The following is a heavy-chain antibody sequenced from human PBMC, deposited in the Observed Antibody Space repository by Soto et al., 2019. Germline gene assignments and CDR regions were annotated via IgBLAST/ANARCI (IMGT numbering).Heavy chain of an antibody. CDR2: IFWDDDK. CDR1: GFSLSTNGVG. V-gene: IGHV2-5*02. J-gene: IGHJ3*01. D-gene: IGHD3-9*01. Sequence: QITLKESGPPLVKPTQTLTLTCTFSGFSLSTNGVGVGWIRQPPGAALEWLALIFWDDDKRYSPSLKSRLTITKDTSKNQVVLTLTNMDPVDTATYYCAQTILSNAFDLWGQGTMVTVSS. CDR3: AQTILSNAFDL.